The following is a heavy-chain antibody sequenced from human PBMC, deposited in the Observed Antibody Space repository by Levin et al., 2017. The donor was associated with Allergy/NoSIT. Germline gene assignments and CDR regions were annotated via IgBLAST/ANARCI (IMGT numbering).Heavy chain of an antibody. CDR3: VRDRGTPDAFNM. Sequence: GESLKISCAASGFTFSIYWMYWVRQAPGTGLVWVSHINADGSSTIYADSVKGRFTISRDNAKNTLYLQMNSLRAEDTAVYYCVRDRGTPDAFNMWGQGTMVTVSS. CDR1: GFTFSIYW. V-gene: IGHV3-74*01. D-gene: IGHD6-25*01. J-gene: IGHJ3*02. CDR2: INADGSST.